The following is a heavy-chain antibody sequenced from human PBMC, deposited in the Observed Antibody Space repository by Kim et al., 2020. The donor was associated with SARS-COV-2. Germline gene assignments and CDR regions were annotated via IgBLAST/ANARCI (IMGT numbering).Heavy chain of an antibody. V-gene: IGHV1-18*01. J-gene: IGHJ4*02. Sequence: YVQKLQGRVTMTTDTSTSTAYMELRSLRSDDTAVYYCARDPTLGQQLLDYWGQGTLVTVSS. CDR3: ARDPTLGQQLLDY. D-gene: IGHD6-13*01.